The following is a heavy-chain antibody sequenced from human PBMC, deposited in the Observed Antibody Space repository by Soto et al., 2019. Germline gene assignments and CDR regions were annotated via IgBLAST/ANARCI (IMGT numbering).Heavy chain of an antibody. CDR3: ARHFSCTNGVCNGAFDI. CDR2: IYPGDSDT. V-gene: IGHV5-51*01. Sequence: GESLNISCKGSGYSFTSYWIGWVRQMPGKGLEWMGIIYPGDSDTRYSPSFQGQVTISADKSISTAYLQWSSLKASDTAMYYCARHFSCTNGVCNGAFDIWGQGTMVTVSS. CDR1: GYSFTSYW. D-gene: IGHD2-8*01. J-gene: IGHJ3*02.